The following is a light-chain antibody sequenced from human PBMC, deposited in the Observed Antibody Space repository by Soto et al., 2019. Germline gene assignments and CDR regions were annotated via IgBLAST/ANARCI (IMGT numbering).Light chain of an antibody. Sequence: EIVLTQSPGTLSLSPGERATLSCRASQSVRSSYLAWYQQKPRQAPRLLIYGASSRATGIPDRFSGSGSGTDFTLTISRLEPEDFAVYYCQQYGSSPPTFGQGTKVDI. J-gene: IGKJ1*01. CDR2: GAS. V-gene: IGKV3-20*01. CDR1: QSVRSSY. CDR3: QQYGSSPPT.